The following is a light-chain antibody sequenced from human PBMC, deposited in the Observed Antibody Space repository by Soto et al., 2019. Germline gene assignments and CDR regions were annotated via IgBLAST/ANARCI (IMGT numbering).Light chain of an antibody. CDR1: QSVSSN. Sequence: EIVMTQSPATLSVSPGERATLFCRASQSVSSNLAWYQQKPGQAPRLLIYDASSRATGIPDRFSGSGSGTDFTLTISRLEPEDFAVYSCQQYGSAPRTFGQGTKVDI. CDR3: QQYGSAPRT. CDR2: DAS. V-gene: IGKV3-20*01. J-gene: IGKJ1*01.